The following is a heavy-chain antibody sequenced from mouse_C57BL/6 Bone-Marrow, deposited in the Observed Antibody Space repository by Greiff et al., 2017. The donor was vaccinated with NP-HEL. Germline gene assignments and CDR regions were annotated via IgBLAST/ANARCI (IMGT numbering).Heavy chain of an antibody. J-gene: IGHJ3*01. Sequence: QVQLQQSGAELARPGASVKLSCKASGYTFTSYGISWVKQRTGQGLEWIGEIYPRSGNTYYNEKFKGKATLTADKSSSTAYMELRSLTSEDSAVYFCARPMVTTRGFAYWGQGTLVTVSA. CDR1: GYTFTSYG. D-gene: IGHD2-2*01. CDR3: ARPMVTTRGFAY. CDR2: IYPRSGNT. V-gene: IGHV1-81*01.